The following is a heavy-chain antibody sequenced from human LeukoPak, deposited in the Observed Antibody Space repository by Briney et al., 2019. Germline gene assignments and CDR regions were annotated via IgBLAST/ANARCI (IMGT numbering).Heavy chain of an antibody. D-gene: IGHD5-12*01. CDR3: AREGRGYNGYDYENEALNWFDP. CDR2: IYHSGST. CDR1: GYSISSAYY. J-gene: IGHJ5*02. Sequence: PSETLSLTCPVSGYSISSAYYWGWIRQPPGKGLEWIGSIYHSGSTYYNPSLKSRVTISVDTSKNHFSLKLSSVTAADTAVYYCAREGRGYNGYDYENEALNWFDPWGQGTLVPVSS. V-gene: IGHV4-38-2*02.